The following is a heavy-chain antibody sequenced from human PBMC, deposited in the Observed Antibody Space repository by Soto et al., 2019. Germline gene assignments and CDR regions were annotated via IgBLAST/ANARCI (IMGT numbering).Heavy chain of an antibody. CDR2: VSNSGYT. CDR3: ATQGFGVLHGLVDV. CDR1: GRSISSISNHY. D-gene: IGHD3-10*01. V-gene: IGHV4-61*05. J-gene: IGHJ6*02. Sequence: PETLSLTCTGSGRSISSISNHYGSWLQRPPGKGLEWIGYVSNSGYTSYNPSLKSRVIISVDTSKNQFSLNLTAVTAADTAVYYCATQGFGVLHGLVDVWGQGTTVXVSS.